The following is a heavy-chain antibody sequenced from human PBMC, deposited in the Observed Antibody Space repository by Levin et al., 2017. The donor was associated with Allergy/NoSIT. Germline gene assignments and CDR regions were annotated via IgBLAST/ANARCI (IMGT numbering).Heavy chain of an antibody. D-gene: IGHD5-12*01. CDR3: AVRRYSYGGNDWFDP. CDR1: GFTLSDFY. CDR2: ISSSGSFK. V-gene: IGHV3-11*01. Sequence: GGSLRLSCAASGFTLSDFYMSWIRQAPGKGLEFISYISSSGSFKYYTESVKGRFTISRDNAKNSLYLLMNSRRVEDPAVYYCAVRRYSYGGNDWFDPWGQGTLVTVSS. J-gene: IGHJ5*02.